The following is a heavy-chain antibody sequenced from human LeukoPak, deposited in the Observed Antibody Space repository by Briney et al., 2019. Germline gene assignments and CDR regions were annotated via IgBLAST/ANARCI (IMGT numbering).Heavy chain of an antibody. V-gene: IGHV3-23*01. J-gene: IGHJ4*02. D-gene: IGHD3/OR15-3a*01. CDR2: IHFGGETR. CDR3: ATWAFLIFGTDC. Sequence: PGGSLRLSCVASGLDFKRCAMTWVRQAPGKGLEWISEIHFGGETRYYADSVKGRFTVSRDNSKNTLYLQMNSLRAEGTAIYYCATWAFLIFGTDCWGRGIPVTVSS. CDR1: GLDFKRCA.